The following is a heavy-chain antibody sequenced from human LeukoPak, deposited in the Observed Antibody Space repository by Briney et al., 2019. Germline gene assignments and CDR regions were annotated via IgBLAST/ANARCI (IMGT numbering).Heavy chain of an antibody. CDR2: FSNSGTT. CDR1: SASISRSSYY. J-gene: IGHJ6*03. Sequence: SETLSLTCSVSSASISRSSYYWGWIRQAPGKGLEWIGSFSNSGTTYYRSSLKSRVTISVDTSKNQFSLRMNSVTAADTGVYYCVGESPNKDLAENYYYYYMDVWGEGTTVAVSS. CDR3: VGESPNKDLAENYYYYYMDV. D-gene: IGHD3-10*01. V-gene: IGHV4-39*01.